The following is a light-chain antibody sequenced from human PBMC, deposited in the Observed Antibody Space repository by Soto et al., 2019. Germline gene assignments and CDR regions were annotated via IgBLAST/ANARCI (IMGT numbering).Light chain of an antibody. CDR3: QQYNSYWGT. Sequence: DIQMTQSPSSLSASVGDEVTITCRASQTIMTYLNWYQLKPGKPPRLLIYGASSLASGVPSRFSGSGSGTEFTLTISSLQPDDFATYYCQQYNSYWGTFGQGTKVDIK. CDR2: GAS. CDR1: QTIMTY. J-gene: IGKJ1*01. V-gene: IGKV1-5*01.